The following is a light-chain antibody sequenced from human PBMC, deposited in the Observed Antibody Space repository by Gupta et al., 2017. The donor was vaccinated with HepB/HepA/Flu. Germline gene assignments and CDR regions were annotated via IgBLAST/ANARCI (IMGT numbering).Light chain of an antibody. Sequence: FVMTQSPDSLAVSLGERATINCKSSQSVLYSPNNKNYLAWYQQKPGQPPKLLIYWASTRESGVPDRFSGSGSGTDFTLTISSLQAEDVAVYYCQQYDSSPSTFGQGTKEEIK. CDR3: QQYDSSPST. V-gene: IGKV4-1*01. CDR2: WAS. J-gene: IGKJ1*01. CDR1: QSVLYSPNNKNY.